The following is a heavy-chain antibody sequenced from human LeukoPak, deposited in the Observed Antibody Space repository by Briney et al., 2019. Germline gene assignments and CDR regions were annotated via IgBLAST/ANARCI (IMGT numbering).Heavy chain of an antibody. CDR3: ARDGRVGATFLEDAFDI. CDR2: IYYSGST. D-gene: IGHD1-26*01. J-gene: IGHJ3*02. Sequence: PSETLSLTCTVSGGSISSYYWSWIRQPPGKGLEWIGYIYYSGSTNYNPSLKSRVTISVDTSKNQFSLKLSSVTAADTAVYYCARDGRVGATFLEDAFDIWGQGTMVTVSS. V-gene: IGHV4-59*01. CDR1: GGSISSYY.